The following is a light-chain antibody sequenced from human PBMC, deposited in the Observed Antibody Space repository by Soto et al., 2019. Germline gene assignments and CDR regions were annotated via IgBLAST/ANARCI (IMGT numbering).Light chain of an antibody. J-gene: IGLJ1*01. V-gene: IGLV2-23*01. Sequence: QSVLTQPASGSGAPGQSSTISCTGTNSDVGSYNLVSWYQQHPGKAPKLMIYEGSKRPSGVSNRFSGSKSGNTASLTISGLQAEDEADYYCCSYAGSSTLCVFGTGTKVTVL. CDR1: NSDVGSYNL. CDR3: CSYAGSSTLCV. CDR2: EGS.